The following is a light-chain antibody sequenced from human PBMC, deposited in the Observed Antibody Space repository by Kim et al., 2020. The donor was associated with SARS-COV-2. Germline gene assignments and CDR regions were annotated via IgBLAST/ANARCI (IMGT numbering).Light chain of an antibody. CDR3: NSRDSSGPVV. Sequence: VAVGQTVRITCQGDSLRSYYASWYQQKPGQDPVLVIYGKNNRPSGIPDRFSGSSSGNTASLTITGAQAEDEADYYCNSRDSSGPVVFGGGTQLTVL. CDR1: SLRSYY. J-gene: IGLJ2*01. CDR2: GKN. V-gene: IGLV3-19*01.